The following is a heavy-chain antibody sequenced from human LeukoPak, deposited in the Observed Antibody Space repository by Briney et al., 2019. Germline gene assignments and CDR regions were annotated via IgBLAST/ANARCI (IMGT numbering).Heavy chain of an antibody. CDR2: IYHSGYA. CDR3: ARVPFRYGDYDY. CDR1: GGSVSSNY. V-gene: IGHV4-59*02. Sequence: PSETLSLTCSVSGGSVSSNYWAWLRQPPGKGPEWIGYIYHSGYAKYNPSFKSRVTMSVDTSKNQFSLKLSSVTAADTAVYYCARVPFRYGDYDYWGQGTLVTVSS. J-gene: IGHJ4*02. D-gene: IGHD4-17*01.